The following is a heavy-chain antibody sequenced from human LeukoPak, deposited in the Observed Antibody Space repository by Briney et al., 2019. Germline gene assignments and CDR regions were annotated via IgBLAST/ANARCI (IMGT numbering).Heavy chain of an antibody. CDR2: IYTSGST. CDR1: GGSFSGYY. D-gene: IGHD3-10*01. CDR3: SRAPGPHPFDY. Sequence: SETLSLTCAVYGGSFSGYYWSWIRQPPGKGLEWIGRIYTSGSTNYNPSLKKRVTISVVTSKNQFSLQLRFIPAAATPVYPCSRAPGPHPFDYWGQGTLVTVSS. J-gene: IGHJ4*02. V-gene: IGHV4-59*10.